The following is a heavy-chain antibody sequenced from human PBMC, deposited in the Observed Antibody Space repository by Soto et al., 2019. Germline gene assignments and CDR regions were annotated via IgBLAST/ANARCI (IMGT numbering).Heavy chain of an antibody. CDR1: GFIFSNNG. CDR2: VSHDGRKT. D-gene: IGHD7-27*01. Sequence: QVQLVESGGGEVQPGTSLRLSCIASGFIFSNNGMHWVRQAPGKGLEWVALVSHDGRKTFYADSVKGQLTIYRDNSNTAVYLHMNNLRPEDTAVSRCARDLRLGASGATVDGMDVWGQGTTVTVSS. V-gene: IGHV3-30*03. J-gene: IGHJ6*02. CDR3: ARDLRLGASGATVDGMDV.